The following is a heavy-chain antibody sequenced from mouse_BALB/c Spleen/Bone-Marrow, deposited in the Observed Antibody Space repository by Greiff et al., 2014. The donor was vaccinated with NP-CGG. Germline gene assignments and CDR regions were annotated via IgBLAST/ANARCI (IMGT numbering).Heavy chain of an antibody. V-gene: IGHV14-3*02. D-gene: IGHD1-1*01. CDR1: GFNIKDTY. Sequence: EVQLKQSGAELVKPGASVKLSCTASGFNIKDTYMHWVKQRPEQGLEWIGRIDPANGNTKYDPKFQGKATITADTSSNTAYLQLSSLTSEDTAVYYCALLLRYYAMDYWGQGTSVTVSS. CDR2: IDPANGNT. J-gene: IGHJ4*01. CDR3: ALLLRYYAMDY.